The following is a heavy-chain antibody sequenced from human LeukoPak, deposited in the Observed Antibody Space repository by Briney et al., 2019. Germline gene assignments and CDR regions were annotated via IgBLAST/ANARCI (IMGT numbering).Heavy chain of an antibody. Sequence: GGSLRLSCAASGFTFGSYAMSWVRQAPGKGLEWVSAISGSGSSTYYADSVKGRFTISRDNSKSTLYLQMNSLRAEDTAVYYCVKLSSVVITSYFDYWGQGTLVTVSS. CDR1: GFTFGSYA. CDR3: VKLSSVVITSYFDY. J-gene: IGHJ4*02. D-gene: IGHD3-22*01. V-gene: IGHV3-23*01. CDR2: ISGSGSST.